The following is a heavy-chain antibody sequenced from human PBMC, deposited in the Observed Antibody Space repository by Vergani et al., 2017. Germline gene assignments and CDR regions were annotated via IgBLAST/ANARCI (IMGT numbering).Heavy chain of an antibody. CDR1: GYTFTGYY. J-gene: IGHJ3*02. CDR3: ASPTWGDIVVVPAAHTDDAFDI. CDR2: INPNSGGT. V-gene: IGHV1-2*02. D-gene: IGHD2-2*01. Sequence: QVQLVQSGAEVKKPGASVKVSCKASGYTFTGYYMHWVRQAPGQGLEWMGWINPNSGGTNYAQKFQGRVTMTRDTSISTAYMELSRLRSDDTAVYYCASPTWGDIVVVPAAHTDDAFDIWGQGTMVTVSS.